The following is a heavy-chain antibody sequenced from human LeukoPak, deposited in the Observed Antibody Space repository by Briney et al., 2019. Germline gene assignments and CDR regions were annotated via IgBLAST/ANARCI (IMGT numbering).Heavy chain of an antibody. CDR3: ARQYYDNTGHYYFDY. CDR1: GGSFSGYY. J-gene: IGHJ4*02. V-gene: IGHV4-34*01. Sequence: SETLSLTCAVYGGSFSGYYWSWIRQPPGKGLEWVGSMYYSGSTYSNPSLKSRVTMSADTSKNQFSLKLSSVSAADTAVYYCARQYYDNTGHYYFDYWGQGTLVTVSS. CDR2: MYYSGST. D-gene: IGHD3-16*01.